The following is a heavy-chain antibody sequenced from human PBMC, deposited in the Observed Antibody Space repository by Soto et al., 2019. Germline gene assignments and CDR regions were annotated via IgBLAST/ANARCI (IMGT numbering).Heavy chain of an antibody. CDR2: IYWDDDN. Sequence: QITLKESGPALVKPTQTLTLTCTFSGFSLSTSGEAVGWIRQPPGEALEWLALIYWDDDNRYNPTLKTRLTITKDTSKNRVVPTLTNMDPVDTATYYCAHYVSASPAGGFDPWGQGILVTVSS. CDR3: AHYVSASPAGGFDP. J-gene: IGHJ5*02. D-gene: IGHD3-10*01. CDR1: GFSLSTSGEA. V-gene: IGHV2-5*02.